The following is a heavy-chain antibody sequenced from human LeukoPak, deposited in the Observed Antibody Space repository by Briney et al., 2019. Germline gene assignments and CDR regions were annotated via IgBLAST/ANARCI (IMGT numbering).Heavy chain of an antibody. Sequence: SETLSLTCAVSGYSISSGYQWAWIRQSPGKGLEWIGSIYHSGSAHYNPSLKSRVTISVETSKNQFSLKMYSVTAADTAVYYCARDPRWLTPDCTSTSCYENYFDPWGQGTLITVSS. J-gene: IGHJ5*02. D-gene: IGHD2-2*01. CDR2: IYHSGSA. CDR1: GYSISSGYQ. V-gene: IGHV4-38-2*01. CDR3: ARDPRWLTPDCTSTSCYENYFDP.